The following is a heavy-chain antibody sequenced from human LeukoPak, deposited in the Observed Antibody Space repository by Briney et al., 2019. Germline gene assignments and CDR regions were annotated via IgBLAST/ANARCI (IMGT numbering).Heavy chain of an antibody. CDR1: EATFNYYW. J-gene: IGHJ4*02. V-gene: IGHV3-23*01. CDR2: ISGSGGST. Sequence: PGGSLRLSCVASEATFNYYWMTWVRQAPGKGLEWVSAISGSGGSTYYADSVKGRFTISRDNSKNTLYLQMNSLRAEDTAVYYCANVMLIAVAGTVDYWGQGTLVTVSS. D-gene: IGHD6-19*01. CDR3: ANVMLIAVAGTVDY.